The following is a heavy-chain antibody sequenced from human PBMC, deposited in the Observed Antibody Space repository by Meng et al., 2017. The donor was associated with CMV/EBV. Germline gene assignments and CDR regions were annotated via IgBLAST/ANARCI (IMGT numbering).Heavy chain of an antibody. CDR2: IWYDGSNK. V-gene: IGHV3-33*06. D-gene: IGHD2-21*01. CDR3: AKVGHIVDAFDI. J-gene: IGHJ3*02. CDR1: GFTFSSYA. Sequence: GESLKISCAASGFTFSSYAMHWVRQAPGKGLEWVAVIWYDGSNKYYADSVKGRFTISRDNSKNTLYLHMNSLRAEDTAVYYCAKVGHIVDAFDIWGQGTMVTVSS.